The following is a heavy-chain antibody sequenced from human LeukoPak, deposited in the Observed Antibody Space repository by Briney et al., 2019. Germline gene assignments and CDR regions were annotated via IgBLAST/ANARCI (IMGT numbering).Heavy chain of an antibody. V-gene: IGHV4-30-2*01. CDR3: ASFSGGNPYFDY. CDR1: GGSISSAGYS. Sequence: SQTLSLTCAVSGGSISSAGYSWSWIQQPPGRGLECIGYMYHTGNTYYSPSLKSRVTISVDRSKNQFSLKLNSVTAADTAVYYCASFSGGNPYFDYWGQGALVTVSS. J-gene: IGHJ4*02. D-gene: IGHD2-15*01. CDR2: MYHTGNT.